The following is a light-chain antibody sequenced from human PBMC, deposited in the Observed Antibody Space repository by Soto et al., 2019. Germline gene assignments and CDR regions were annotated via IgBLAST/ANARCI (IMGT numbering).Light chain of an antibody. CDR3: HPHTR. CDR1: QGISSW. Sequence: DIQMTQSPSALSSSVGDRATITCRGSQGISSWLAWYQQKPGQAPRLLIYKASSLASGVPSRFSGSGSGTVFSLTMSSLQADDVAPYHSHPHTRFGQGTKVEIK. V-gene: IGKV1-5*03. CDR2: KAS. J-gene: IGKJ1*01.